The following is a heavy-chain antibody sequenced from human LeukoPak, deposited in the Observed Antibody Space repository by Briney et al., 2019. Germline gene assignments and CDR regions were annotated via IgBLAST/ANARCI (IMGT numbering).Heavy chain of an antibody. CDR1: GYTFTSYG. J-gene: IGHJ4*02. D-gene: IGHD3-22*01. V-gene: IGHV1-18*01. Sequence: ASVKVSCKASGYTFTSYGISWVRQAPGQGLEWMGWISAYNGNTNYAQKLQGRVTMTTDTSTSTAYMELRSLRSDDTAVYYCARGLVPPNYYDSSGYYPNFDYWGQGTLVTVSS. CDR2: ISAYNGNT. CDR3: ARGLVPPNYYDSSGYYPNFDY.